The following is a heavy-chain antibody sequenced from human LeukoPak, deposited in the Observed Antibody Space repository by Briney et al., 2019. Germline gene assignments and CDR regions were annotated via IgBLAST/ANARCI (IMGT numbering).Heavy chain of an antibody. D-gene: IGHD4-17*01. J-gene: IGHJ5*02. V-gene: IGHV3-20*04. CDR3: ARDKAPTPSWFDP. CDR2: INWNGGST. CDR1: GFTFDDYG. Sequence: GGSLRLSCAASGFTFDDYGMSWVRQGPGKGLEWVSGINWNGGSTGYADSVKGRFTISRDNAKNSLYLQMNSLRAEDTAVYYCARDKAPTPSWFDPWGQGTLVTVSS.